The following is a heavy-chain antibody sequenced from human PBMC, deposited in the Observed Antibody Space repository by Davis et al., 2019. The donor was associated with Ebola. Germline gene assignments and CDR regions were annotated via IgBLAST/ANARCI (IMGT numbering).Heavy chain of an antibody. V-gene: IGHV1-2*06. CDR1: GYTFTGYY. J-gene: IGHJ6*04. D-gene: IGHD6-19*01. Sequence: ASVKVSCKASGYTFTGYYMHWVRQAPGQGLEWMGRINPNSGGTNYAQKFQGRVTMTRDTSISTAYMELSRLRSDDTAVYYCATSSGSRGGMDVWGKGTTVTVSS. CDR3: ATSSGSRGGMDV. CDR2: INPNSGGT.